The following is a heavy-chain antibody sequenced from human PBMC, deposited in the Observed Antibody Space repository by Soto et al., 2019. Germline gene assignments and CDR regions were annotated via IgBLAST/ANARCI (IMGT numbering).Heavy chain of an antibody. CDR2: ISGSGGST. V-gene: IGHV3-23*01. D-gene: IGHD6-13*01. CDR3: ARGALAAAETTLHDY. CDR1: GFTFSSYA. Sequence: GGSLRLSCAASGFTFSSYAMSWVRHAPGKGLEWVSAISGSGGSTYYADSVKGRFTISRDNSKNTLYLQMNSLRAEDTAVYYCARGALAAAETTLHDYWGQGTLVTVSS. J-gene: IGHJ4*02.